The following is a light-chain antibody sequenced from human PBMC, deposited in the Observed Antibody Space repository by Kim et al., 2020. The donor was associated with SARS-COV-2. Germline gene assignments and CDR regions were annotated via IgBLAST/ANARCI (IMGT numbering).Light chain of an antibody. Sequence: VLTQSPGTLSLSPGERATLYCRASQSMSAGYLTWYRQKPGQPPRLLMYGASTRANGIPDRFSGSQSGTDFILTINRLEPEDSAIYYCYHLSSTPYYSFGQWTKLEI. CDR3: YHLSSTPYYS. CDR1: QSMSAGY. J-gene: IGKJ2*03. CDR2: GAS. V-gene: IGKV3-20*01.